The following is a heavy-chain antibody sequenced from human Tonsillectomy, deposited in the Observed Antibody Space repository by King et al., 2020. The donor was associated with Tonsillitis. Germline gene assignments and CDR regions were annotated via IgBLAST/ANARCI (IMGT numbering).Heavy chain of an antibody. CDR3: ANWYY. J-gene: IGHJ4*02. CDR1: GFNFSTYA. CDR2: ISSSGNTT. Sequence: VQLVESGGGLIQPGGSLRLSCAASGFNFSTYALTWVRQAPGKGLKWVSAISSSGNTTYYADSVKGRFTVSRDNVKNTLFLQMNSLRAEDTAVYYCANWYYWGQGTLVTVSS. V-gene: IGHV3-23*04.